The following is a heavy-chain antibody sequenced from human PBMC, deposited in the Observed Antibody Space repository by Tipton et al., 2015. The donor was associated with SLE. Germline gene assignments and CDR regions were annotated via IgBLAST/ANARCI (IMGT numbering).Heavy chain of an antibody. D-gene: IGHD6-13*01. CDR3: ARQGDNSSWNYYWFDP. CDR1: GGSISSSSYY. Sequence: TLSLTCTVSGGSISSSSYYWGWIRRPPGKGLGWIGSGYYSGNTYYNPSLGSRVTISLDMSKNQFSLRLTSVTAADTAVYFCARQGDNSSWNYYWFDPWGQGALVTVSS. J-gene: IGHJ5*02. V-gene: IGHV4-39*07. CDR2: GYYSGNT.